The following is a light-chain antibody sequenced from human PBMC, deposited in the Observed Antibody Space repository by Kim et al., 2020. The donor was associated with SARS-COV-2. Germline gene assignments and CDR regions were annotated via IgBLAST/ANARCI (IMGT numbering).Light chain of an antibody. CDR2: DAS. CDR3: QQRSNWIT. J-gene: IGKJ5*01. Sequence: SVSPGERATRSCRASQSVSSYLAWYQQKPGQAPRLLIYDASNRATGIPARFSGSGSGTDFTLTISSLEPEDFAVYYCQQRSNWITFGQGTRLEIK. CDR1: QSVSSY. V-gene: IGKV3-11*01.